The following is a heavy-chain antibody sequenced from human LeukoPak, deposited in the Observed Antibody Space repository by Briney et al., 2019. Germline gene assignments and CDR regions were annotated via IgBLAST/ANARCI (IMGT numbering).Heavy chain of an antibody. V-gene: IGHV3-21*01. J-gene: IGHJ6*04. CDR3: VMATPFHV. CDR2: ISSSSSYI. Sequence: GGSLRLSCAASGITFSTYSMTWVRQAPGKGLEWVSSISSSSSYIYYADSVKGRFTISRDNAKNSLYLQMNSLRAEDTAVYYCVMATPFHVWGKGATVTVSS. D-gene: IGHD5-12*01. CDR1: GITFSTYS.